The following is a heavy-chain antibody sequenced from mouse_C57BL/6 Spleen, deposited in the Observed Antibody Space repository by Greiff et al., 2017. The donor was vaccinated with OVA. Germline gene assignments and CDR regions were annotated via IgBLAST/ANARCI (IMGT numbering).Heavy chain of an antibody. CDR1: GYTFTSYW. CDR3: ARSGGYYAMDY. V-gene: IGHV1-72*01. CDR2: IDPTSGGT. J-gene: IGHJ4*01. D-gene: IGHD3-1*01. Sequence: QVQLQQPGAELVKPGASVTLSCKASGYTFTSYWLHWVKPRPGRGPEWIGRIDPTSGGTKYNEKFKSNATLTVDKPSSTAYMQLSSLTSEDSAVYYCARSGGYYAMDYWGQGTSVTVSS.